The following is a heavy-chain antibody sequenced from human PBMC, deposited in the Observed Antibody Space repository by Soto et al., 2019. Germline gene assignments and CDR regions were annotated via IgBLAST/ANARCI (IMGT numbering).Heavy chain of an antibody. J-gene: IGHJ1*01. CDR2: IYYSGTS. V-gene: IGHV4-39*01. CDR1: GGFIRGSDYY. D-gene: IGHD2-2*01. CDR3: TDMPAPCVIHN. Sequence: SETRSLTCTVSGGFIRGSDYYWGWIRQPPGRGLEWIGNIYYSGTSYSYPSLKGRVTMSVDTSKNQFSMRLNSVTAADTAVYFCTDMPAPCVIHNWGRRIIVTVSA.